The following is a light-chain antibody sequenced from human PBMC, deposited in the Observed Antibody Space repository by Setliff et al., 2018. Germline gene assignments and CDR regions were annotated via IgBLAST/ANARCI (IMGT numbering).Light chain of an antibody. CDR1: TGAVTSNHY. CDR2: DTS. Sequence: QAVVTQEPSLTVSPGGTVTLSYGSSTGAVTSNHYPYWVQQKPGQAPRTLIYDTSNKHSWTPARFSGSLLGGKAALTLSGAQPEDEADYYCMISFSAARVLGGGTKVTVL. CDR3: MISFSAARV. J-gene: IGLJ3*02. V-gene: IGLV7-46*01.